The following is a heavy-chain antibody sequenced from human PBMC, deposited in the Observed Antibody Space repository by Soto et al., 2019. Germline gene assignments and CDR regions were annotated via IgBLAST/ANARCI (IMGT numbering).Heavy chain of an antibody. V-gene: IGHV3-21*01. Sequence: GGSLRLSCAASGFTFSSYSMNWVRQAPGKGLEWVSSISSSSSYIYYADSVKGRFTISRDNAKNSLYLQMNSLRAEDTAVYYCAREVGYCSSTSCYNWFDPWGQGTLVTVSS. CDR1: GFTFSSYS. CDR2: ISSSSSYI. D-gene: IGHD2-2*01. J-gene: IGHJ5*02. CDR3: AREVGYCSSTSCYNWFDP.